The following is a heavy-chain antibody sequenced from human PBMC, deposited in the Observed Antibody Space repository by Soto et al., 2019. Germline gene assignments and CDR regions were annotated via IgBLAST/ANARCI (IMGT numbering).Heavy chain of an antibody. CDR1: GFTFSSYT. J-gene: IGHJ4*02. CDR2: ISRSSSYI. CDR3: GAATGAY. Sequence: EVQLVESGGGLVKPGGSLRLSCAASGFTFSSYTMKWVRQAPGKGLEWVSSISRSSSYIYLADSVKGRFTTSRDNAKNSLYLQMNSLRAEDTAVYYCGAATGAYWGQGTLVTVSS. D-gene: IGHD2-15*01. V-gene: IGHV3-21*01.